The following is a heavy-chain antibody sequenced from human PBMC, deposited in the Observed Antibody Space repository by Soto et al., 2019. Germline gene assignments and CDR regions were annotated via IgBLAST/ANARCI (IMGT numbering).Heavy chain of an antibody. D-gene: IGHD2-2*01. CDR1: GGSISSGGYY. J-gene: IGHJ6*02. Sequence: QVQLQESGPGLVKPSQTLSLTCTVSGGSISSGGYYWSWIRQHPGKGLEWIGYIYYSGSTYYNPSLKSRVTISVDTSKNQFSLKLSSVTAADTAVYCCARDGLVPTYYYYYGMDVWGQGTTVTVSS. CDR2: IYYSGST. CDR3: ARDGLVPTYYYYYGMDV. V-gene: IGHV4-31*03.